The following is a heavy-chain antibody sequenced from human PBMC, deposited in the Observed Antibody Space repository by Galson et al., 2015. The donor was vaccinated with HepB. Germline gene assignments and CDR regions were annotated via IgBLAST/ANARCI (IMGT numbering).Heavy chain of an antibody. V-gene: IGHV4-39*01. J-gene: IGHJ3*02. D-gene: IGHD3-22*01. CDR3: ARRYYYDSSGYYYPWAFDI. CDR2: IYYSGST. Sequence: ETLSLTCTVSGGSISSSSYYWGWIRQPPGKGLEWIGSIYYSGSTYYNPSLKSRVTISVDTSKNQFSLKLSSVTAADTAVYYCARRYYYDSSGYYYPWAFDIWGQGTMVTVSS. CDR1: GGSISSSSYY.